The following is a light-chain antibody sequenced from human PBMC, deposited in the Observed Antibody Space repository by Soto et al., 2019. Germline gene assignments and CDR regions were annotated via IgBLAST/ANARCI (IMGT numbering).Light chain of an antibody. CDR2: GAS. CDR3: QQYGSSPWK. CDR1: QSVSSSY. V-gene: IGKV3-20*01. J-gene: IGKJ1*01. Sequence: EIVLTQSPGTLSLSPGERATLSCRASQSVSSSYLAWYQQKPGQAPRPLIYGASSRAIGIPDRFSGSGSGTDFTLTISRLEPEDFAVYYCQQYGSSPWKFGQGNKVEIK.